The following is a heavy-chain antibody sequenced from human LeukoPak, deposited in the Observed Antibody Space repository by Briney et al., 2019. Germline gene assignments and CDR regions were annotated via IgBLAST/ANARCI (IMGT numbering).Heavy chain of an antibody. CDR2: IKSKTDGGTT. V-gene: IGHV3-15*01. D-gene: IGHD1-14*01. Sequence: GGSLRLSCAASGFTFSNAWMSWVRQAPGKGLEWVGRIKSKTDGGTTDYAAPVKGRFTISRDDSKNTLYLQMNSLKTEDTAVYYCTTDLYSRAVGYNHYGMDVWGQGTTVTVSS. CDR1: GFTFSNAW. J-gene: IGHJ6*02. CDR3: TTDLYSRAVGYNHYGMDV.